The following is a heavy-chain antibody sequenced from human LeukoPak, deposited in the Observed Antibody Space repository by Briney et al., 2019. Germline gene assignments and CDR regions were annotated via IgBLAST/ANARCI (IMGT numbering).Heavy chain of an antibody. Sequence: SETLSLTCAVYGGSFSGYYWSWIRQPAGKGLEWIGRIYTSGSTNYNPSLKSRVTISVDKSKNQFSLKLSSVTAADTAVYYCARDSHGRLGYFDYWGQGTLVTVSS. CDR2: IYTSGST. J-gene: IGHJ4*02. V-gene: IGHV4-4*07. CDR1: GGSFSGYY. CDR3: ARDSHGRLGYFDY. D-gene: IGHD1-26*01.